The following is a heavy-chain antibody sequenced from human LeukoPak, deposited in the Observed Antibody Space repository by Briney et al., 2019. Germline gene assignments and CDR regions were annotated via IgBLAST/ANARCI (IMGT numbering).Heavy chain of an antibody. V-gene: IGHV4-39*07. J-gene: IGHJ5*02. CDR1: GGSISSSSYY. D-gene: IGHD2-8*01. CDR3: ATSPGGVNNWFDP. Sequence: SETLSLTCTVSGGSISSSSYYWGWLRQPPGTGLEWIGSIYYSGSTYYNPSLKSRVTISVDTSKNQFSLKLSSVTAADTAVYYCATSPGGVNNWFDPWGQGTLVTVSS. CDR2: IYYSGST.